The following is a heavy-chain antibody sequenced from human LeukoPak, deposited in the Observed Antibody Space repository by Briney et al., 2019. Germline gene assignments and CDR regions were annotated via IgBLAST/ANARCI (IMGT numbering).Heavy chain of an antibody. CDR1: GFTVGSNY. D-gene: IGHD5-24*01. V-gene: IGHV3-7*03. CDR3: ARDGPRDGYNS. CDR2: IKQDGSEK. Sequence: GGSLRLSCAASGFTVGSNYMSWVRQAPGKGLEWVANIKQDGSEKYYVDSVKGRFTISRDNAKNSLYLQMNSLRAEDTAVYYCARDGPRDGYNSWGQGTLVTVSS. J-gene: IGHJ4*02.